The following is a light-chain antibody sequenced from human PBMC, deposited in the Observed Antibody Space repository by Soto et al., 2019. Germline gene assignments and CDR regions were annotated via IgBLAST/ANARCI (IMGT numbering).Light chain of an antibody. CDR3: RQYGRSPCT. CDR2: GAS. V-gene: IGKV3-20*01. Sequence: EIVLTQSPGTLSLSPGERATLSCRASQSVSSNNLAWYQQRPGQAPRVVIYGASTRATGIPERFSGSGSGTDFTLTISRLEPEDFAVYYCRQYGRSPCTFGQGTKVDIK. J-gene: IGKJ2*02. CDR1: QSVSSNN.